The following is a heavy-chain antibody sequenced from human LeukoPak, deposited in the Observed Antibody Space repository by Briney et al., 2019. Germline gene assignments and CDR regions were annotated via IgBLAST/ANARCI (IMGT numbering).Heavy chain of an antibody. V-gene: IGHV3-11*04. D-gene: IGHD6-19*01. J-gene: IGHJ4*02. CDR2: ISSSGNTT. CDR1: GFTFSDNY. Sequence: GGSLRLSCAASGFTFSDNYMSWIRQAPGKGLEWVSYISSSGNTTKNADSVKGRFTITRDNAKNSLYLQMNSLRAEDTAVYYCARDGGSAWFLDYWGQGTLVTVSS. CDR3: ARDGGSAWFLDY.